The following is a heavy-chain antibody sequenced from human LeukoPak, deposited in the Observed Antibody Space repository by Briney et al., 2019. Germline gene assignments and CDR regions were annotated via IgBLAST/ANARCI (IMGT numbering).Heavy chain of an antibody. V-gene: IGHV3-53*01. J-gene: IGHJ3*02. CDR2: IYIDGRT. D-gene: IGHD3-10*01. CDR3: ARVRGESRGNGFDI. CDR1: GFSVSSNY. Sequence: SGGSLRLSCAASGFSVSSNYMSWVRQAPGKGPEWVLVIYIDGRTFYTDSVKGRFTISRDISKNTLDLQMNSLRVEDTALYYCARVRGESRGNGFDIWGQGTMVTVSS.